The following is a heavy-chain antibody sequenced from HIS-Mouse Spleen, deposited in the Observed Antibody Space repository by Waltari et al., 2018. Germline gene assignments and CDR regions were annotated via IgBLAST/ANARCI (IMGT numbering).Heavy chain of an antibody. D-gene: IGHD3-3*01. CDR3: ARVYYDFWSGYYY. CDR2: MNPNSGNT. J-gene: IGHJ4*02. CDR1: GYTFTSYA. V-gene: IGHV1-8*01. Sequence: QVQLVQSGAEVKKPATSGKVSCKASGYTFTSYAINWVRQATGQGLEWMGWMNPNSGNTGYAQKFQGRVTMTRNTSISTAYMELSSLRSEDTAVYYCARVYYDFWSGYYYWGQGTLVTVSS.